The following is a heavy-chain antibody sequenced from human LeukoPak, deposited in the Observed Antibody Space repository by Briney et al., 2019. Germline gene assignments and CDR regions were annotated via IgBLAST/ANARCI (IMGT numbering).Heavy chain of an antibody. CDR2: ISSSGSTI. CDR3: AREGYKATITSAFDY. D-gene: IGHD5-24*01. V-gene: IGHV3-48*03. J-gene: IGHJ4*02. CDR1: GFTFSSYE. Sequence: GGSLRLSCAASGFTFSSYEMNWVRQAPGKGLEWVSYISSSGSTIYYADSVKGRFTISRDNAKNSLYLQMNSLRAEDTAVYYCAREGYKATITSAFDYWGQGTLVTVSS.